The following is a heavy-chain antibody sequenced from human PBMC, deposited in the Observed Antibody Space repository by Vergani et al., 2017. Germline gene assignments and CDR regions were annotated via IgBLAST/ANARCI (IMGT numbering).Heavy chain of an antibody. J-gene: IGHJ6*03. D-gene: IGHD4-11*01. CDR1: GGSFTSYH. CDR2: IDHTGRP. CDR3: ARVNTETSGHLYYYYYMDV. V-gene: IGHV4-34*01. Sequence: QVQLQQWGGGLLKPSETLSLTCVVNGGSFTSYHWTWIPQSPGEGLEWVGDIDHTGRPDYNPSLKSRLTMSVDKSRNQFSLTLNSVTATDTAIYFCARVNTETSGHLYYYYYMDVWGQGTAVTVS.